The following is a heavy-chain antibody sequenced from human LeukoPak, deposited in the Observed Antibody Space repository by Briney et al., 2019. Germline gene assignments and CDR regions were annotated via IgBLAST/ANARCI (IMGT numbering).Heavy chain of an antibody. J-gene: IGHJ5*02. CDR2: IYPGDSDT. CDR1: GYNFSNHW. CDR3: ARVGDYAMEGWFDP. D-gene: IGHD3-9*01. Sequence: GESLKISCKASGYNFSNHWIGWVRQMPGKGLEWMGIIYPGDSDTRYSPSFQGQVTISADKSISTAYLQWSSLKASDTAMYYCARVGDYAMEGWFDPWGQGTLVTVSS. V-gene: IGHV5-51*01.